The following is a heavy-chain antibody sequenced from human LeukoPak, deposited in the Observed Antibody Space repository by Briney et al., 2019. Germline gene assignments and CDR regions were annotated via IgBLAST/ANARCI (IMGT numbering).Heavy chain of an antibody. CDR1: GFTVSSNS. CDR3: AANRPITMVRGVPTWFDP. D-gene: IGHD3-10*01. V-gene: IGHV3-53*01. CDR2: IYSGGGT. Sequence: GGSLRLSCAASGFTVSSNSMSWVRQAPGKGLEWVLVIYSGGGTYYTDCVKGRFTISRDNSKNTVYLQMNSLRAEDMAVYYCAANRPITMVRGVPTWFDPWGQGTLVTVSS. J-gene: IGHJ5*02.